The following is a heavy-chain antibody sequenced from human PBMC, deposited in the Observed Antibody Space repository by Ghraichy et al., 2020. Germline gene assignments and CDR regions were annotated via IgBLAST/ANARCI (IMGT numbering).Heavy chain of an antibody. CDR3: ARDRAVATILYYYYYGMDV. V-gene: IGHV1-69*01. J-gene: IGHJ6*02. CDR1: GGTFSSYA. Sequence: GGSLRLSCKASGGTFSSYAISWVRQAPGQGLEWMGGIIPIFGTANYAQKFQGRVTITADESTSTAYMELSSLRSEDTAVYYCARDRAVATILYYYYYGMDVWGQGTTVTVSS. D-gene: IGHD5-24*01. CDR2: IIPIFGTA.